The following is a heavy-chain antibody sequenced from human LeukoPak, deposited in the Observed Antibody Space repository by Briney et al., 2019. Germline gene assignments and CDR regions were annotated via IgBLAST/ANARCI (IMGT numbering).Heavy chain of an antibody. CDR3: ARVSGWPYYFDY. V-gene: IGHV4-38-2*02. CDR2: IYHSGST. J-gene: IGHJ4*02. CDR1: GYSISSGYY. D-gene: IGHD6-19*01. Sequence: PSETLSLTCTVSGYSISSGYYWGWIRQPPGKGLEWIGSIYHSGSTYYNPSLKSRVTISVDTPKNQFSLKLSSVTAADTAVYYCARVSGWPYYFDYWGQGTLVTVSS.